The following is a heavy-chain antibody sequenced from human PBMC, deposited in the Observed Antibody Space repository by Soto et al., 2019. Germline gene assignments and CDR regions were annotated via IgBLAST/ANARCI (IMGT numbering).Heavy chain of an antibody. Sequence: EVQLVESGGGLVQPGGSLRLSCAASGFTFSSYSMKWVRQAPGKGLEWVSYISSSSSTIYYADSVKGRFTISRDNAKNSLYLQMNSLRDEDTAVYYCARVSGSYRSYDAFDIWGQGTMVTVSS. CDR2: ISSSSSTI. V-gene: IGHV3-48*02. CDR1: GFTFSSYS. CDR3: ARVSGSYRSYDAFDI. D-gene: IGHD1-26*01. J-gene: IGHJ3*02.